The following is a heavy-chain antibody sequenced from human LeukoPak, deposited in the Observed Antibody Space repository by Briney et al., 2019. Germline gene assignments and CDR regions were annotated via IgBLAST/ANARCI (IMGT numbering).Heavy chain of an antibody. V-gene: IGHV3-66*01. CDR1: GFTVSSNY. J-gene: IGHJ3*02. D-gene: IGHD6-13*01. CDR3: AREGAAAGLVDDAFDI. CDR2: IYSGGST. Sequence: GGSPRLSCAASGFTVSSNYMSWVRQAPGKGLEWVSVIYSGGSTYYADSVKGRFTISRDNSKNTLYLQMNSLRAEDTAVYYCAREGAAAGLVDDAFDIWGQGTMVTVSS.